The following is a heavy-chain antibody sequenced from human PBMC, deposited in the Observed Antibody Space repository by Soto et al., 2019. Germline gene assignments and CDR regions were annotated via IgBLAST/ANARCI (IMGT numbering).Heavy chain of an antibody. CDR2: INAGNGNT. V-gene: IGHV1-3*01. CDR1: GYTFTSYA. CDR3: ARRSANHYYGFGY. Sequence: QVQLVQSGAEVKKPGASVKVSCKASGYTFTSYAMHWVRQAPGQRLEWMGWINAGNGNTKYSQKFQGRVTITRDTSASTADKELSSLRSEDTAVYYCARRSANHYYGFGYWGQGTLVTVSS. D-gene: IGHD3-10*01. J-gene: IGHJ4*02.